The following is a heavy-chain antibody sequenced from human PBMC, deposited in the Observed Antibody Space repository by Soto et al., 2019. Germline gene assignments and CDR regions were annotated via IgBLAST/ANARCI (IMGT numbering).Heavy chain of an antibody. CDR3: AREYRRDNRNAIDY. D-gene: IGHD1-1*01. V-gene: IGHV1-3*01. Sequence: QVQLVQSGAEVKKPGASVKVSCKASGYTFTSYAMHWVRQAPGQRLEWMGWINAGNGNTKYSQKFQGRVTITRDTCASTAYMELSSLRSEGTDVYYFAREYRRDNRNAIDYWGQGTLVTVSS. J-gene: IGHJ4*02. CDR2: INAGNGNT. CDR1: GYTFTSYA.